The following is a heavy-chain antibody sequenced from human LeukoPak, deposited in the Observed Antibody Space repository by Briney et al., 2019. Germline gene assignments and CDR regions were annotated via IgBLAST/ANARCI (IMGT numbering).Heavy chain of an antibody. V-gene: IGHV4-39*07. Sequence: SETLSLTCTVSGGSISSSSYYWGWIRQPPGKGLEWIGSIYYSGSTYYNPSLKSRVTISVDTSKNQFSLKLSSVTAEDTAVYYCARDPLPPLAVAGKMAEGAFDIWGQGTMVTVSS. J-gene: IGHJ3*02. CDR2: IYYSGST. CDR1: GGSISSSSYY. D-gene: IGHD6-19*01. CDR3: ARDPLPPLAVAGKMAEGAFDI.